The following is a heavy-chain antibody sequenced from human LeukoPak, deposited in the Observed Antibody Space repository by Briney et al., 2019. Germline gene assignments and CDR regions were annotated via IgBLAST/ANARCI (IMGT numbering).Heavy chain of an antibody. CDR1: GFTFSSYW. Sequence: GGSLRLSCAASGFTFSSYWMSWVRQAPGKGLEWVANIKQDGSEKYYVDSVKGRFTISRDNAKNSLYLQMNSLRAEDTAVYYCARGEGIVVVPAASPKYNWFDPWGQGTLVTVSS. J-gene: IGHJ5*02. D-gene: IGHD2-2*01. V-gene: IGHV3-7*01. CDR3: ARGEGIVVVPAASPKYNWFDP. CDR2: IKQDGSEK.